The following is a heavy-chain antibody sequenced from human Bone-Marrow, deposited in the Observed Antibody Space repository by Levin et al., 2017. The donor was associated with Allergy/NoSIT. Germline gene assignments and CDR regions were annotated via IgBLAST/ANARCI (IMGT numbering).Heavy chain of an antibody. D-gene: IGHD3-22*01. CDR3: ARDMIVERPSGGFDY. Sequence: GGSLRLSCAASGFTFSSYAMHWVRQAPGKGLEWVAVISYDGSNKYYADSVKGRFTISRDNSKNTLYLQMNSLRAEDTAVYYCARDMIVERPSGGFDYWGQGTLVTVSS. CDR2: ISYDGSNK. CDR1: GFTFSSYA. J-gene: IGHJ4*02. V-gene: IGHV3-30*04.